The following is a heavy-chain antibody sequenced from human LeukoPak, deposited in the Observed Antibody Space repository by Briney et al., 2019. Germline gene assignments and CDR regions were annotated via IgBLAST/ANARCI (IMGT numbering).Heavy chain of an antibody. J-gene: IGHJ4*02. CDR2: VYSSGTK. D-gene: IGHD2-21*02. Sequence: SATLSLTCSLSGGAFDSGSHSWAWIRQPPGKGLEWVGAVYSSGTKRYNPSLKSRVTISVDTSKNQFSLKLSSVTAADTAVYYCARVGGDLVDYWGQGTLVTVSS. CDR1: GGAFDSGSHS. V-gene: IGHV4-61*01. CDR3: ARVGGDLVDY.